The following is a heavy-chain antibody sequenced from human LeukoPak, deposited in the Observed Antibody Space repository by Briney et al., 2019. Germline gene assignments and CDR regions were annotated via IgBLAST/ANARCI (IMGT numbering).Heavy chain of an antibody. J-gene: IGHJ4*02. CDR1: GGSISSGSYY. V-gene: IGHV4-61*02. CDR3: ARAAIPSYGGYYYFDY. D-gene: IGHD5-12*01. CDR2: IYTSGST. Sequence: SETLSLTCTVSGGSISSGSYYWSWIRQPAGKGLEWIGRIYTSGSTNYNPSLKSRVTISVDTSKNQFSLKLSSVTAADTAVYYCARAAIPSYGGYYYFDYWGQGTLVTVSS.